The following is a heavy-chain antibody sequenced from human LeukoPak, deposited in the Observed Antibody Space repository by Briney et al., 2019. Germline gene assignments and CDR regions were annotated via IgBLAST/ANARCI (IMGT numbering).Heavy chain of an antibody. CDR1: GFTFSSYS. CDR3: ARGRGYSSSSTDMDV. D-gene: IGHD6-6*01. Sequence: GGSLRLSCAASGFTFSSYSMNWVRQAPGKGLEWVSSISSSSSYINYADSVKGRFTISRGNTDNSLYLQMDSLRAEDTAVYYCARGRGYSSSSTDMDVWGRGTTLTVSS. CDR2: ISSSSSYI. V-gene: IGHV3-21*01. J-gene: IGHJ6*02.